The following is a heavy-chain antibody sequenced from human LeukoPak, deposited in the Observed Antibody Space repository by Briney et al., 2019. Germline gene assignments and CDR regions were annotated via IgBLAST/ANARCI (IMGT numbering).Heavy chain of an antibody. CDR1: GFTFSSYA. V-gene: IGHV3-23*01. D-gene: IGHD6-19*01. CDR3: AKGHQWLVN. CDR2: ISGSGGST. Sequence: GGSLRLSCAASGFTFSSYAMTWVRQAPGKGLEWVSAISGSGGSTYYADSVKGRFTISRDNSKNTLFLQMNSMRAEDTAVYYCAKGHQWLVNWGQGTLVTVSS. J-gene: IGHJ4*02.